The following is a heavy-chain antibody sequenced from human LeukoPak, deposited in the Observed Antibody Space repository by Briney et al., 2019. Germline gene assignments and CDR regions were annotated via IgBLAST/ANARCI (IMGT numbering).Heavy chain of an antibody. D-gene: IGHD1-26*01. Sequence: GGSLRLSCAGSGFIFSSYEMNWVRQAPGKGLEWISYISGGGSTIYYADTVRGRFTISRDNARKSLYLQMNNLRVEDTALYFCARDHAKGGEEPSYFDSWGQGTLVTVTS. CDR2: ISGGGSTI. CDR1: GFIFSSYE. V-gene: IGHV3-48*03. J-gene: IGHJ4*02. CDR3: ARDHAKGGEEPSYFDS.